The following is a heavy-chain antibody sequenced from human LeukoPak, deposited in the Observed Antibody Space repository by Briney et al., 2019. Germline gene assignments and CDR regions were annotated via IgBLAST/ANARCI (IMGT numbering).Heavy chain of an antibody. V-gene: IGHV4-59*08. J-gene: IGHJ6*02. D-gene: IGHD4-17*01. CDR1: GGSISSYY. CDR3: ARWLVTKGMDV. Sequence: PSETLSLTCTVSGGSISSYYWSWIRQPPGKGLEWIGYIYYSGSTSYNPSLKSRVTISVDTSKNQSSLKLSSVTAADTAVYYCARWLVTKGMDVWGQGTTVTVSS. CDR2: IYYSGST.